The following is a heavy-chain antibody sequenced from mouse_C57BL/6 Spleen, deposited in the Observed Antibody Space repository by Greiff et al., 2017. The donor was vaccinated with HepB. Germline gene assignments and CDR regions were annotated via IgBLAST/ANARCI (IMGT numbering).Heavy chain of an antibody. CDR3: AVDPYYAMDY. CDR1: GYAFSSSW. Sequence: QVQLQQSGPELVKPGASVKISYKASGYAFSSSWMNWVKQRPGKGLEWIGRIYPGDGDTNYNGKFKGKATLTADKSSSTAYMQLSSLTSEDSAVYFCAVDPYYAMDYWGQGTSVTVSS. V-gene: IGHV1-82*01. CDR2: IYPGDGDT. J-gene: IGHJ4*01.